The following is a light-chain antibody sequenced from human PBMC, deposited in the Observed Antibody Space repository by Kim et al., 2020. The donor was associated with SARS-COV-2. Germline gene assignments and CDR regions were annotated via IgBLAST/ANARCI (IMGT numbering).Light chain of an antibody. Sequence: SSELTQDPAVSVALGQTVRITCQGDSLRSYYASWYQQKPGQAPVLVIYGKNSRPSGIPDRFSGSSSGNTASLTITGAQAADEADYYFNSRDSSGAPWVFGGGTQLTVL. CDR2: GKN. CDR1: SLRSYY. CDR3: NSRDSSGAPWV. J-gene: IGLJ3*02. V-gene: IGLV3-19*01.